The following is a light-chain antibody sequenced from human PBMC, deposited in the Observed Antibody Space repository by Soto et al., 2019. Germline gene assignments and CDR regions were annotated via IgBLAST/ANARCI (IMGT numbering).Light chain of an antibody. CDR3: QQYGNSPWT. CDR1: QSVTSSY. CDR2: GAS. Sequence: EIVLTQSPVPLSLSPGERATLSCRASQSVTSSYLAWYQQKPGQAPRLFIYGASSRATGIPDRFSGSGSGTDFTLTISRLEPEDFAVYHCQQYGNSPWTFGQGTKV. V-gene: IGKV3-20*01. J-gene: IGKJ1*01.